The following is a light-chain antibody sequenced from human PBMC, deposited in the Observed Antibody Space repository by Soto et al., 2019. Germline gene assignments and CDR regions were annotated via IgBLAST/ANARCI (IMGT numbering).Light chain of an antibody. CDR1: QSVSSN. CDR2: RAS. V-gene: IGKV3-15*01. Sequence: EIVMTQSPSTLSVSPGERATLSCRASQSVSSNVAWYQQKPGQAPRLLIYRASTRATGIPARFSGSGSGTEFTLTSSIQQSEDFAVYYCQQYHNLWTFGQGTKVDNK. CDR3: QQYHNLWT. J-gene: IGKJ1*01.